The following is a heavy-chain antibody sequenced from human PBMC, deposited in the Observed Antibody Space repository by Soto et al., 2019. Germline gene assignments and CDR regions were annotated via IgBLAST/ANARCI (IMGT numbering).Heavy chain of an antibody. CDR3: AKDSRGPATVG. V-gene: IGHV3-9*01. D-gene: IGHD4-17*01. Sequence: EVQLVESGGGLVQPGRSLRLSCAASGFTFDDYAMHWVRQAPGKGLEWVSGISWNSGSIGYADSVKGRFTISRDNAKNSLYLQMNSLRAEDTALYYCAKDSRGPATVGWGHGTLVTVSS. J-gene: IGHJ4*01. CDR2: ISWNSGSI. CDR1: GFTFDDYA.